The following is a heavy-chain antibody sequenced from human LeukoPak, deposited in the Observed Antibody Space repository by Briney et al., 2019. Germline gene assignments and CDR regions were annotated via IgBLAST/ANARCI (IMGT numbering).Heavy chain of an antibody. D-gene: IGHD4-17*01. J-gene: IGHJ3*02. CDR1: GYTFTGYY. CDR3: ARDNDGGWGDDYVGLNAFDI. V-gene: IGHV1-2*02. Sequence: ASVKVSCRASGYTFTGYYMHWVRQAPGQGLEWMGWINPNSGGTNYAQKFQGRVTMTRDTSISTAYMELSRLRSDDTAVYYCARDNDGGWGDDYVGLNAFDIWGQGTMVTVSS. CDR2: INPNSGGT.